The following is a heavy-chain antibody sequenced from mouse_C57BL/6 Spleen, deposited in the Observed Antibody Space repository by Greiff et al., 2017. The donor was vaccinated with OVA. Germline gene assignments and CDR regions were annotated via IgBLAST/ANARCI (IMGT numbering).Heavy chain of an antibody. D-gene: IGHD2-4*01. V-gene: IGHV5-4*01. CDR1: GFTFSSYA. CDR3: ARDSDYDGFAY. Sequence: EVKLQESGGGLVKPGGSLKLSCAASGFTFSSYAMSWVRQTPEKRLEWVATISDGGSYTYYPDNVKGRFTISRDNAKNNLYLQMSHLKSEDTAMYYCARDSDYDGFAYWGQGTLVTVSA. J-gene: IGHJ3*01. CDR2: ISDGGSYT.